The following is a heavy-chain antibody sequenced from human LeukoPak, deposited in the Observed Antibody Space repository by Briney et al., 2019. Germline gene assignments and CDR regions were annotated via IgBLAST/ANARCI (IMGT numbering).Heavy chain of an antibody. CDR3: AILLWFGELPFDY. CDR2: INPNSGGT. CDR1: GYTFTDYY. V-gene: IGHV1-2*02. J-gene: IGHJ4*02. D-gene: IGHD3-10*01. Sequence: GASVKVSCKASGYTFTDYYLHWVRQAPGQGLEWMGWINPNSGGTNYAQKFQGRVTMTRDTSISTAYMELSRLRSDDTAVYYCAILLWFGELPFDYWGQGTLVTVSS.